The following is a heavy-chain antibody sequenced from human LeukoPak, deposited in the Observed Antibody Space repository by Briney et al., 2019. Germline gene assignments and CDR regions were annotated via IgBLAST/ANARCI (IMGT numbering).Heavy chain of an antibody. J-gene: IGHJ3*02. D-gene: IGHD1-26*01. Sequence: SETLSLTCTVSGGSISSSSYYWGWIRQPPGKGLEWIGNIYYSGSTYYNPSLKSRVTISVDTSKNQFSLKLSSVTAADTAVYYCARRSGTYHAFDIWGQGTMVTVSS. V-gene: IGHV4-39*01. CDR1: GGSISSSSYY. CDR2: IYYSGST. CDR3: ARRSGTYHAFDI.